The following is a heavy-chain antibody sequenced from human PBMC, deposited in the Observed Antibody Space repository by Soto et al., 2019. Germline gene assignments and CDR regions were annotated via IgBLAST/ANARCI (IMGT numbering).Heavy chain of an antibody. CDR1: GFTFSSYA. CDR3: ARATTTVVTPYYFDY. D-gene: IGHD4-17*01. V-gene: IGHV3-30-3*01. Sequence: QVQLVESGGGVVQPGMSLSLSCAASGFTFSSYAMHWVRQAPGKGLEWVAVISYDGSNKYYADSVKGRFTISRDNSKNTLYLQMNSLRAEDTAGYYCARATTTVVTPYYFDYWGQGTLCNVSS. J-gene: IGHJ4*02. CDR2: ISYDGSNK.